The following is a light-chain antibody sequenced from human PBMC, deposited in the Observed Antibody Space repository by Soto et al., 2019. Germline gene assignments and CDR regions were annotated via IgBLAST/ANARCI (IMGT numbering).Light chain of an antibody. CDR3: QSYDSRLSGYG. CDR1: SSNIGAGYD. J-gene: IGLJ1*01. Sequence: QAVVTQPPSVSGAPGQRVTISCTGRSSNIGAGYDVHWYQQLPGTAPKLLIYGNSNRPSGVPDRFSGSKSGTSASLAITGLQAEDEADYYCQSYDSRLSGYGFGTGTKLTVL. V-gene: IGLV1-40*01. CDR2: GNS.